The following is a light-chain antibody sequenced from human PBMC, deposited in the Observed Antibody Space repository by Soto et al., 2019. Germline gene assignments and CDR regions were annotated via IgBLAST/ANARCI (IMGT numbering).Light chain of an antibody. CDR3: QQRSHWPPT. CDR1: QSVSYY. V-gene: IGKV3-11*01. Sequence: EIVLTHSPSTVSLSPVERATLSCRASQSVSYYLAWYQQKPGQAPRLLIYDSSNRAAGIPARFSGSGSGKDFTLTIRSLEPEDFAVYYCQQRSHWPPTLGQGTKVDIK. CDR2: DSS. J-gene: IGKJ1*01.